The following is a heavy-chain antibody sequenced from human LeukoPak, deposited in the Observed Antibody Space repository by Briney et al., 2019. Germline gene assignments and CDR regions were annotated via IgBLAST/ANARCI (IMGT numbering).Heavy chain of an antibody. Sequence: SETLSLTCGVYGESFSGHHWSWIRQSPGKGPEWIGEIDVSGSTNYRPSLKSRVTISADTSKNQFSLKLSSVTAADTAVYYCARGLVTMVRGVIIWANWFDPWGQGTLVTVSS. D-gene: IGHD3-10*01. CDR1: GESFSGHH. V-gene: IGHV4-34*01. CDR2: IDVSGST. CDR3: ARGLVTMVRGVIIWANWFDP. J-gene: IGHJ5*02.